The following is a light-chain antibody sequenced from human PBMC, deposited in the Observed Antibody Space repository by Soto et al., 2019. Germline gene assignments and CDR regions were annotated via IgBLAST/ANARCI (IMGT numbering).Light chain of an antibody. J-gene: IGLJ2*01. CDR1: TGAVTSGHY. CDR3: LLSYSGARGSGARGV. V-gene: IGLV7-46*01. Sequence: QAVVTQEPSLTVSPGGTVTLTCASSTGAVTSGHYPYWFQQKPGQAPRTLIYDTSNKHSWTPARFSGSLLGGKAALTLSGAQPEDEAEYYCLLSYSGARGSGARGVFGGGTQLTVL. CDR2: DTS.